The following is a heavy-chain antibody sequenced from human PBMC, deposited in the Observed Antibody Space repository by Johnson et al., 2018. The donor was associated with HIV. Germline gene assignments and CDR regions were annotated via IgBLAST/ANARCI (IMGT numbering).Heavy chain of an antibody. Sequence: VQLVESGGGLVQPGRSLRLSCAASGFTFDDYAMHWVRQAPGKGLEWVSGISWNSGSIGYADSVKGRFTISRDNSKSTLFLQMNSLRAEDTAAYYCAKADDILTGYYKGFDAFDVWGQGTMVSVS. CDR3: AKADDILTGYYKGFDAFDV. D-gene: IGHD3-9*01. V-gene: IGHV3-9*01. CDR2: ISWNSGSI. CDR1: GFTFDDYA. J-gene: IGHJ3*01.